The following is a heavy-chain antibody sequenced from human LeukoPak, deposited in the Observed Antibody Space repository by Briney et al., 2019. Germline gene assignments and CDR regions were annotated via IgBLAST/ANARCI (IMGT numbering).Heavy chain of an antibody. CDR2: INTDGSST. J-gene: IGHJ3*02. CDR1: GFTFSSYW. Sequence: PGGSLRLSCAASGFTFSSYWMHWVRQAPGKGLVWVSRINTDGSSTSYADSVKGRFTISRDNAKNTLYLQMNSLRAEDTAVYYCARGRSYSYNFAFDIWGQGTMVTVSS. V-gene: IGHV3-74*01. CDR3: ARGRSYSYNFAFDI. D-gene: IGHD1-26*01.